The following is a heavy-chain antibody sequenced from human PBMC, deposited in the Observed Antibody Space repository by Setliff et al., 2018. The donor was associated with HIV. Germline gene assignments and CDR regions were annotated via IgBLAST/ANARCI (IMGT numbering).Heavy chain of an antibody. D-gene: IGHD6-19*01. CDR3: ARDPGSSSFDY. J-gene: IGHJ4*02. CDR1: GFTFSRYW. CDR2: IKEDGSVT. V-gene: IGHV3-7*03. Sequence: GESLKISCVASGFTFSRYWMSWVRQAPGKGLEFVANIKEDGSVTNYVDSVKGRFTISRDNAKSLVFLQMSSLRAEDTAAYYCARDPGSSSFDYWGQGTPVTVSS.